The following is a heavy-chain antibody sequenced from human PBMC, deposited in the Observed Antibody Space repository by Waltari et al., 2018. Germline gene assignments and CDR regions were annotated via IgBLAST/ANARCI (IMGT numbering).Heavy chain of an antibody. D-gene: IGHD6-19*01. CDR1: GGSFSGYY. Sequence: QVQLQQWGAGLLKPSETLSLTCAVYGGSFSGYYWSWIRQPPGKGLEWIGEINHSGSTNDNPSLKSRVTISVDTSKNQFSLKLSSVTAADTAVYYCARDAGYSSGWLHYWGQGTLVTVSS. J-gene: IGHJ4*02. CDR2: INHSGST. CDR3: ARDAGYSSGWLHY. V-gene: IGHV4-34*01.